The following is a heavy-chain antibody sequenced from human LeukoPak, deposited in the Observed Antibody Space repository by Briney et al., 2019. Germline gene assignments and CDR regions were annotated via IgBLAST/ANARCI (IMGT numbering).Heavy chain of an antibody. J-gene: IGHJ6*02. CDR1: GFTFDDYA. CDR2: ISWNSGSI. CDR3: ARGHYGLDV. Sequence: GGSLRLSCAASGFTFDDYAMHWVRQAPGKGLEWVSGISWNSGSIGYADSVKGRFTISRDNAKNSLYLQMNNLRADDTAVYYCARGHYGLDVWGQGTTVTVSS. V-gene: IGHV3-9*01.